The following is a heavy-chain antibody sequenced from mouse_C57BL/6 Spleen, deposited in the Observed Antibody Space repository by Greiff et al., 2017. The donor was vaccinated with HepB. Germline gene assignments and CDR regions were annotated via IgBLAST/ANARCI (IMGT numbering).Heavy chain of an antibody. J-gene: IGHJ3*01. Sequence: QVHVKQPGAELVKPGASVKLSCKASGYTFTSYWMHWVTQRPGRGLEWIGRIDPNSGGTKYNEKFKSKATLTVDKPSSTAYMQLSSLTSEDSAVYYCARPDYYGSSLWFAYWGQGTLVTVSA. CDR3: ARPDYYGSSLWFAY. V-gene: IGHV1-72*01. D-gene: IGHD1-1*01. CDR2: IDPNSGGT. CDR1: GYTFTSYW.